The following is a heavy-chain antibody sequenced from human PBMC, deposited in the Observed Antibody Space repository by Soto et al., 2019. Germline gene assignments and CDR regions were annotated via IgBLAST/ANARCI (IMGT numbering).Heavy chain of an antibody. J-gene: IGHJ5*02. D-gene: IGHD2-2*01. Sequence: SETLSLTCTFSGGSISSYYWIWIRQPPGKGLEWIGYIYYSGSTNYNPSLKSRVTISVDTSKNQFSLKLSSVTAADTAVYYCARALSSYIVVVPAAAFWFDPWGQGTLVTVSS. CDR3: ARALSSYIVVVPAAAFWFDP. CDR2: IYYSGST. V-gene: IGHV4-59*01. CDR1: GGSISSYY.